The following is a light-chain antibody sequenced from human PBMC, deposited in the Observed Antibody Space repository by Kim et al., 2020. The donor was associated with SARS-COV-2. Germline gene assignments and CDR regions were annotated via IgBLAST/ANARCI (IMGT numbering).Light chain of an antibody. CDR3: QAWDSSTAV. CDR2: QDS. J-gene: IGLJ3*02. V-gene: IGLV3-1*01. Sequence: SVSPGQTARLTCSGDKLGDKYACWYQQKPGQSPVLVIYQDSKRPSGIPERFSGSNSGNTATLTISGTQAMDEADYYCQAWDSSTAVFGGGTKLTVL. CDR1: KLGDKY.